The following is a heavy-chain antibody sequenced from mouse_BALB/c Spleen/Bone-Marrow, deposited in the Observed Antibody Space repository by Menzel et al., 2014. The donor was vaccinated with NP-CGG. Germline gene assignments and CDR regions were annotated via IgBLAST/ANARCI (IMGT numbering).Heavy chain of an antibody. CDR1: GYTFTNYW. J-gene: IGHJ4*01. CDR3: ARKGYGNYHYYAMDC. CDR2: INPSTGYT. D-gene: IGHD2-1*01. V-gene: IGHV1-7*01. Sequence: VQRVESGAELAKPGASVKMSCKASGYTFTNYWMHWIKQRPGQGLEWIGYINPSTGYTEYNQKFKDKATLTADKSSSTAYMQLSSLTSEDSAVYYCARKGYGNYHYYAMDCWGQGTSVTVSS.